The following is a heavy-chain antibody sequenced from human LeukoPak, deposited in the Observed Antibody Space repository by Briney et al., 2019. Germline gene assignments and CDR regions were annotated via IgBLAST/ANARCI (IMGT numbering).Heavy chain of an antibody. D-gene: IGHD3-10*01. V-gene: IGHV3-66*01. J-gene: IGHJ4*02. Sequence: PGGSLRLSCAASGFTVSSNYMSWVRQAPGKGPEWVSVIYSGGSTYYADSVKGRFTISRDNSKNTMSLQMNNLRADDTAVYFCAKSYASGSFYDYWGQGTLVTVSS. CDR3: AKSYASGSFYDY. CDR1: GFTVSSNY. CDR2: IYSGGST.